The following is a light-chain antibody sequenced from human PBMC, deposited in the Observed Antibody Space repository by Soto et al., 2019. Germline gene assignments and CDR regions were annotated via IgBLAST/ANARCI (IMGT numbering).Light chain of an antibody. Sequence: QSALTQPASVSGSPGQSITISCTGTRSDIGAYNFVSWYQQHPGEVPKLILYDVNVRPSGVSNRFSGSKSVNTASLTISGLQAEEEADYYCTSWTTSTTMIFGGGTKLTVL. V-gene: IGLV2-14*03. CDR3: TSWTTSTTMI. CDR1: RSDIGAYNF. J-gene: IGLJ2*01. CDR2: DVN.